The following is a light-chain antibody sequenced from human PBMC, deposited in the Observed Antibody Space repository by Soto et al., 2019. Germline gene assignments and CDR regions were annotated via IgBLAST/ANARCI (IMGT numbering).Light chain of an antibody. CDR3: QQYDDWPET. CDR1: QSISSSY. CDR2: GAS. V-gene: IGKV3-15*01. J-gene: IGKJ1*01. Sequence: EIVLTQSPGTLSLSQGERATLSCRASQSISSSYLAWYQQKPGQAPRLLIYGASSRATGIPARFSGRGSGTEFILTISSLQSEDFAVYYCQQYDDWPETFGQGTKV.